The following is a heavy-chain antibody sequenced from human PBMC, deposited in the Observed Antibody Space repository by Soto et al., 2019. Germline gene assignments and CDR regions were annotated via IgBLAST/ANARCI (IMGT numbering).Heavy chain of an antibody. CDR1: GFTFSSYN. J-gene: IGHJ4*02. Sequence: SLRLSCAASGFTFSSYNMNWVRQAPGKGLEWVSSISSSSSYIYYADSVKGRFTISRDNAKNSLYLQMNSLRAEDTAVYYCAKEAPDYYDSSGYLYWGQGTLVTVSS. CDR2: ISSSSSYI. CDR3: AKEAPDYYDSSGYLY. D-gene: IGHD3-22*01. V-gene: IGHV3-21*01.